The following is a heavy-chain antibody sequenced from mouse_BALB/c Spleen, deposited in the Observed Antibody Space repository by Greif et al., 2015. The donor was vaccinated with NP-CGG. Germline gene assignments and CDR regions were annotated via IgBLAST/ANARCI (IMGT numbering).Heavy chain of an antibody. D-gene: IGHD1-1*01. CDR3: ARDYYGSSYAMDY. J-gene: IGHJ4*01. Sequence: EVQLVESGGGLVKPGGSLKLSCAASGFTFSDYYMYWVRQTPEKRLEWVATISDGGSYTYYPDSVKGRFTISRDNAKNNLYLQMSSLKSEDTAMYYCARDYYGSSYAMDYRGQGTSVTVSS. CDR2: ISDGGSYT. CDR1: GFTFSDYY. V-gene: IGHV5-4*02.